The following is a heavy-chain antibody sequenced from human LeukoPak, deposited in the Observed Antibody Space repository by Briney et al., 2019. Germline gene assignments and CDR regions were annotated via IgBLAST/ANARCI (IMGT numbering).Heavy chain of an antibody. CDR1: GGTFSSYA. V-gene: IGHV1-69*04. J-gene: IGHJ4*02. CDR3: AGDEGVVVAAGEFFDY. Sequence: SVKVSCKASGGTFSSYAISWVRQAPGQGLEWMGRIIPILGIANYAQKFQGRVTITADKSTSTAYMELSSLRSEDTAVYYCAGDEGVVVAAGEFFDYWGQGTLVTVSS. CDR2: IIPILGIA. D-gene: IGHD2-15*01.